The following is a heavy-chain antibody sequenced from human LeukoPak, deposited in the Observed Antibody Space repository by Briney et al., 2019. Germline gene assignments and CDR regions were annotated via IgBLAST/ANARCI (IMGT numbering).Heavy chain of an antibody. CDR1: GYTFTSYD. CDR2: MNPNSGNT. D-gene: IGHD3-22*01. Sequence: ASVKVSCKASGYTFTSYDINWVRQATGQGLEWMGWMNPNSGNTGYAQKFQGRVTMTRNASISTAYMELSSLRSEDTAVYYCARNYYDSSGYYGDYWGQGTLVTVSS. CDR3: ARNYYDSSGYYGDY. V-gene: IGHV1-8*01. J-gene: IGHJ4*02.